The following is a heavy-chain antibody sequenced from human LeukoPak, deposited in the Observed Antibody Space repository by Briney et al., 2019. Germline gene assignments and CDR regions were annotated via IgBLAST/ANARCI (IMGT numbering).Heavy chain of an antibody. Sequence: GGSLRLSCAASGFTFSDYYMSWIRQAPGKGLEWVSYISSSGSTIYYADSVKGRFTISRDNAKNSLYLRMNSLRAEDTAVYYCARPGCSSTTCYYYVDVWGKGTTVTVSS. D-gene: IGHD2-2*01. CDR2: ISSSGSTI. CDR3: ARPGCSSTTCYYYVDV. J-gene: IGHJ6*03. V-gene: IGHV3-11*01. CDR1: GFTFSDYY.